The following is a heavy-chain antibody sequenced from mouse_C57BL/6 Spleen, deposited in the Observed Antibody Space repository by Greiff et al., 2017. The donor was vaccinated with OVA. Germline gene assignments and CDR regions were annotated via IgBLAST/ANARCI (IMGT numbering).Heavy chain of an antibody. Sequence: QVQLQQPGAELVRPGSSVKLSCKASGYTFTSYWMDWVKQRPGQGLEWIGNIYPSDSETHYNQKFKDKATLTVDKSSSTAYMQLSSLTSEDSAVYYCARNYGNYNCYFDVWGTGTTVTVSS. D-gene: IGHD2-1*01. V-gene: IGHV1-61*01. CDR1: GYTFTSYW. J-gene: IGHJ1*03. CDR2: IYPSDSET. CDR3: ARNYGNYNCYFDV.